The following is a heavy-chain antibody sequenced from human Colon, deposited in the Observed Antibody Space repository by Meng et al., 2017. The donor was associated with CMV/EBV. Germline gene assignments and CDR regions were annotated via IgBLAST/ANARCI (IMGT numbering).Heavy chain of an antibody. CDR3: ARVPLTSFTGTPYFDI. CDR2: IYHSGSA. J-gene: IGHJ4*02. CDR1: PISSSVHY. D-gene: IGHD1-7*01. V-gene: IGHV4-39*07. Sequence: PISSSVHYGDWIRQHPGKGLEGIGHIYHSGSASYNPSLKSRVTISVDTSNNHFSLKLTSVTAADTAVYSCARVPLTSFTGTPYFDIWGQGTLVTVSS.